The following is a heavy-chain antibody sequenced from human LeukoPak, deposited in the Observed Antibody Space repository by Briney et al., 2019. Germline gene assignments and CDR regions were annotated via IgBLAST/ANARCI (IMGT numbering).Heavy chain of an antibody. CDR3: AREEASAGDY. CDR1: GGSITSSSHF. CDR2: IHYTWST. V-gene: IGHV4-39*01. Sequence: PSETLSLTCTVSGGSITSSSHFWAWIRQPPSKGLEWIASIHYTWSTFYSPSLQSRVTISVDTSKNQFSLSLRSVTATDTAVYYCAREEASAGDYWGQGTLVTVSS. J-gene: IGHJ4*02. D-gene: IGHD6-13*01.